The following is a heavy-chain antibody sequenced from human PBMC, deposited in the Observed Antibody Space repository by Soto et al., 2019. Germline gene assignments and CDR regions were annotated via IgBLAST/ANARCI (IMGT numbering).Heavy chain of an antibody. D-gene: IGHD3-10*01. J-gene: IGHJ6*02. CDR3: ARPSRGSSNYAMDL. CDR2: IIPIFGTA. V-gene: IGHV1-69*12. Sequence: QVQLVQSGAEVKKPGSSVKVSCKTSGVTFSAYALSWVRQAPGQGLEWMGGIIPIFGTANYAQKCQGRITITADGSTTPAYIELSSLRSEDTAVYFCARPSRGSSNYAMDLWGQGTTVTVSS. CDR1: GVTFSAYA.